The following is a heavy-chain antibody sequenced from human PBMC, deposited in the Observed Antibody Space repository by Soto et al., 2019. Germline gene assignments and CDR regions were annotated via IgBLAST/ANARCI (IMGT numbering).Heavy chain of an antibody. J-gene: IGHJ5*02. V-gene: IGHV3-21*01. Sequence: GGSLRLSCAASGFTLRSFTMDWVRQAPGKGLEWVSTISSNSADIYYTDALRGRFTISRDNAKNSLHLQMNRLRAEDTAVYYCTRDASRDSGARGWFEPWGPGTLVTVSS. CDR2: ISSNSADI. CDR1: GFTLRSFT. D-gene: IGHD3-10*01. CDR3: TRDASRDSGARGWFEP.